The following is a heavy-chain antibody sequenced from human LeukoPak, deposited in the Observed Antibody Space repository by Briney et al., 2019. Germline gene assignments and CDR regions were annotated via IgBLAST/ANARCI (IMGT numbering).Heavy chain of an antibody. CDR3: ARVFYGSGSPGFFVDY. CDR1: GGSISSYY. V-gene: IGHV4-59*01. CDR2: IYYSGST. J-gene: IGHJ4*02. D-gene: IGHD3-10*01. Sequence: PETLSLTCTVSGGSISSYYWSWIRQPPGKGLERIGYIYYSGSTNYNPSLKSRVTISVDTSKNQFSLKLSSVTAADTAVYYCARVFYGSGSPGFFVDYWGQGTLVTVSS.